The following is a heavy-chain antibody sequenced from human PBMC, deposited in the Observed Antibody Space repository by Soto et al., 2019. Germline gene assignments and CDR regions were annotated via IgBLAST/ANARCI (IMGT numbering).Heavy chain of an antibody. CDR3: ARRARPDFYYMDV. CDR1: GFTFSSYA. D-gene: IGHD6-6*01. J-gene: IGHJ6*03. Sequence: GGSLRLSCAASGFTFSSYAMNWVRQAPGKGLEYVSGISSSGVSTYYADSVQGRFTISRDNSKNTVYLQMGSLRPEDMAVYYCARRARPDFYYMDVWGKGTTVTVSS. CDR2: ISSSGVST. V-gene: IGHV3-64*02.